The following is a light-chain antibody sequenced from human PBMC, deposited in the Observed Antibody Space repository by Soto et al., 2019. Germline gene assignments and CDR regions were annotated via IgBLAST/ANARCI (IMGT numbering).Light chain of an antibody. Sequence: QSVLTQPASVSGSPGESITISCTGTSSDVGAYNYVSWYQQHPGKAPKLMIYDVSNRPSGVSNRFSGSKSGNTASLTISGLQAEDEADYYCSSYTSTNSLFGGGTKLIVL. CDR2: DVS. J-gene: IGLJ2*01. CDR1: SSDVGAYNY. CDR3: SSYTSTNSL. V-gene: IGLV2-14*03.